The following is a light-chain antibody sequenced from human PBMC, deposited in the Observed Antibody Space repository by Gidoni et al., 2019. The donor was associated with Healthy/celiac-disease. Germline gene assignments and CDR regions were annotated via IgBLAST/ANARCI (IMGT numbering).Light chain of an antibody. CDR1: QSVSSSY. CDR2: GAS. Sequence: EIVLTQSPGTLSLYPGERATLSCRASQSVSSSYLAWDQQKPGQAPRLLIYGASSSATGIPDRFSGSGSGTDFTLTISRLEPEDFAVYYCQQYGSSPWTFGQGTKVEIK. J-gene: IGKJ1*01. V-gene: IGKV3-20*01. CDR3: QQYGSSPWT.